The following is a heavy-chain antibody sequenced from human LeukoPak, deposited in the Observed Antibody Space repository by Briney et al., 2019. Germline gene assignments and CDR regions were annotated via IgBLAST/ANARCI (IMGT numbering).Heavy chain of an antibody. CDR1: RFQFSSYA. CDR2: ISGSGGST. V-gene: IGHV3-23*01. CDR3: AKDASSSWFTNWFDP. J-gene: IGHJ5*02. Sequence: PGGSLRLSCVASRFQFSSYAMSWVRQAPGKGLEWVSAISGSGGSTYYADSVKGRFTISRDNSKNTLYLQMNSLRAEDTAVYYCAKDASSSWFTNWFDPWGQGTLVTVSS. D-gene: IGHD6-13*01.